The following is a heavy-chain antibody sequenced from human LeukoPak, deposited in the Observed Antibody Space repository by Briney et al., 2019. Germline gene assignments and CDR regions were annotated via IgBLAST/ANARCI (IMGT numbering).Heavy chain of an antibody. J-gene: IGHJ4*02. CDR1: GFTFTCCG. Sequence: PGTSLRLSCGTSGFTFTCCGMHWVRQASGKGLEWVAAISSSDGNSKYYADSVKGRFTISRDNSKSTVYLQMNSLRAGDTAVYYCAKWSGNRPLYYFDYWGQGTLVTVSS. CDR3: AKWSGNRPLYYFDY. V-gene: IGHV3-30*18. CDR2: ISSSDGNSK. D-gene: IGHD3-3*01.